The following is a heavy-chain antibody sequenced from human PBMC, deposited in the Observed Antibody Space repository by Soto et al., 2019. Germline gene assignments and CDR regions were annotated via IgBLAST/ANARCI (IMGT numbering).Heavy chain of an antibody. CDR2: IYYSGST. Sequence: QLQLQESGPGLVKPSETLSLTCTVSGGSISSSSYYWGWIRQPPGKGLEWIGSIYYSGSTYYNPSLKSRVTISVDTSKNQFSLKLSSVTAADTAVYYCARHYLSGITPPYNWFDPWGQGTLVTVSS. V-gene: IGHV4-39*01. J-gene: IGHJ5*02. CDR1: GGSISSSSYY. D-gene: IGHD1-20*01. CDR3: ARHYLSGITPPYNWFDP.